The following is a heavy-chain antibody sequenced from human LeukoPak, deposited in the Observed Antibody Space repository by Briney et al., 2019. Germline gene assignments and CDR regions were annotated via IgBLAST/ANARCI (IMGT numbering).Heavy chain of an antibody. CDR1: GDSISSYY. D-gene: IGHD7-27*01. CDR2: IYYSGTT. J-gene: IGHJ2*01. V-gene: IGHV4-59*01. Sequence: PSETLSLTCTVSGDSISSYYWNWIRQPPGRGLEWIGYIYYSGTTNYNPSLKSRVTMSVDTSKNQFSLNLSSVTAADMAVYYCARTWGSWYFDLWGRGTLVTVSS. CDR3: ARTWGSWYFDL.